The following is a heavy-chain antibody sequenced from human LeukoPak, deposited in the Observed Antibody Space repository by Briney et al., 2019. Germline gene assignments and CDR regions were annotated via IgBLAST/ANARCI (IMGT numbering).Heavy chain of an antibody. Sequence: HTGGSLRLSCAASGFTFSSYWMHWVRQAPGKGLVWVSRINSDGSSTSYADSVKGRFTISRDNAKNTPYLQMNSLRAEDTAVYYCARDFCSGGSCYSVAFDIWGQGTMVTVSS. CDR3: ARDFCSGGSCYSVAFDI. CDR2: INSDGSST. CDR1: GFTFSSYW. V-gene: IGHV3-74*01. J-gene: IGHJ3*02. D-gene: IGHD2-15*01.